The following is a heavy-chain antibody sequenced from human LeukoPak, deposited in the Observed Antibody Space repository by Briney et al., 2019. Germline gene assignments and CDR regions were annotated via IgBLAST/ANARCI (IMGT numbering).Heavy chain of an antibody. CDR2: IKSDGST. J-gene: IGHJ1*01. CDR1: GFTFSSYW. CDR3: ARAPSEIGGYYPEYFRH. Sequence: GGSLRLSCAASGFTFSSYWMHLVRQAPGKGLAWVSRIKSDGSTRYADSVKGRFTISRDNAKNTVSLQMNSLRAEDTGVYYCARAPSEIGGYYPEYFRHWGQGTLVTVSP. D-gene: IGHD3-22*01. V-gene: IGHV3-74*01.